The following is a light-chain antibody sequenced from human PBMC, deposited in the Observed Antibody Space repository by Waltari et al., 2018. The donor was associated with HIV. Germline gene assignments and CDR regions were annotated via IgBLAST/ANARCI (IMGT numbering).Light chain of an antibody. J-gene: IGLJ2*01. CDR3: CSYAGSDVV. V-gene: IGLV2-8*01. Sequence: QSALTQPPSASGSPGQSVTISCTGTSSDVGVYNYNSWYQPHPGKAPKLMIFEVTKRPSGVPGRFSGSKSGNTASLTVSGLQAEDEAVYYCCSYAGSDVVFGGGTKLTVL. CDR1: SSDVGVYNY. CDR2: EVT.